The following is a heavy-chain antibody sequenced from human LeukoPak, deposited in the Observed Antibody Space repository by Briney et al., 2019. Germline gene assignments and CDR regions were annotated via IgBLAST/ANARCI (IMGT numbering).Heavy chain of an antibody. CDR2: ISAYNGNT. V-gene: IGHV1-18*01. CDR1: GYTFTSYG. J-gene: IGHJ4*02. CDR3: ARDTGAMVLFDY. D-gene: IGHD4/OR15-4a*01. Sequence: ASVKVSCKASGYTFTSYGISWVRQAPGQGLELMGWISAYNGNTNSAQKIQGRVTMTTDTSTSTAYMELRSLRSDDTAVYYCARDTGAMVLFDYWGQGTLVTVSS.